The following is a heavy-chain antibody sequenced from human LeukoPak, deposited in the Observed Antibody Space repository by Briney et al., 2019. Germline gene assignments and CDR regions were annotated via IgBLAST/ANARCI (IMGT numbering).Heavy chain of an antibody. D-gene: IGHD3-22*01. V-gene: IGHV3-48*03. CDR1: GFTFSSYE. CDR2: ISSSGSTI. CDR3: ARETRIRNYYDSGAYYYGDYFDY. Sequence: VGSLRLSCAASGFTFSSYEMNWVRQAPGKGLEWVSYISSSGSTIYYADSVKGRFTISRDNAKNSLYLQMNSLRAEDTAIYYCARETRIRNYYDSGAYYYGDYFDYWGQGTLVTVSS. J-gene: IGHJ4*02.